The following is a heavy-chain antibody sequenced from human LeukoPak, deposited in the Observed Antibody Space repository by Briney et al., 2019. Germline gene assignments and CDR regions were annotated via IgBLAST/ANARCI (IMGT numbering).Heavy chain of an antibody. D-gene: IGHD6-13*01. V-gene: IGHV3-66*02. CDR1: TFTVSTYY. J-gene: IGHJ6*03. CDR3: ARVIKAAVSNGVDYYYHIDV. Sequence: GGSLRLSCSAATFTVSTYYMSWVRQTPGKGLQWGSLISSGGRTYSEDSLNGGFTISRDNSKNTLYLQMNSLRPEDSAVYFCARVIKAAVSNGVDYYYHIDVWGKGTTVTVSS. CDR2: ISSGGRT.